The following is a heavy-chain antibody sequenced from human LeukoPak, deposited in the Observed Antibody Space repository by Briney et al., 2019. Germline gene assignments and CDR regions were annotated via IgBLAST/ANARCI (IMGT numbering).Heavy chain of an antibody. CDR2: IYASGST. D-gene: IGHD6-13*01. Sequence: PSETLSLTCTVSGGSLSSYYWSWLRQPAGKGLEWIGRIYASGSTNYNPSLTSRVTMSVDTSKNQFSLKLSSVTAADTAVYYCARDSYSSSWYFDYWGQGTLVTVSS. V-gene: IGHV4-4*07. CDR3: ARDSYSSSWYFDY. J-gene: IGHJ4*02. CDR1: GGSLSSYY.